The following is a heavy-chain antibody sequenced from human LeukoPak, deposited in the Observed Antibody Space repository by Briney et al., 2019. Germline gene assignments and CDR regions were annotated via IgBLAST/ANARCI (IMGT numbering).Heavy chain of an antibody. Sequence: SETLSLTCTVSSGSISSNNYYWGWIRQPPGKGLEWIASAYYSGSTYYNLSLKSRVTMSVDTSTNQFSLKLGSVTAADTAVYYCARHYAMRPYYFGSGSSKGSYSMDVWGQGTTVIVSS. CDR3: ARHYAMRPYYFGSGSSKGSYSMDV. CDR1: SGSISSNNYY. CDR2: AYYSGST. V-gene: IGHV4-39*01. J-gene: IGHJ6*02. D-gene: IGHD3-10*01.